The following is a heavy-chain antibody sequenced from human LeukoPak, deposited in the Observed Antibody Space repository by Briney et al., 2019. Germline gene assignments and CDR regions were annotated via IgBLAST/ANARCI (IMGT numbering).Heavy chain of an antibody. CDR1: GGSISSGSYY. J-gene: IGHJ4*02. V-gene: IGHV4-61*02. Sequence: SQTLSLTCTVSGGSISSGSYYWSWIRQPAGKGLEWIGRIYTSGSTNYNPSLKSRVTISVDTSKNQFSLKLSSVTAADTAVYYCARSGPPDYFDYWGQGTLVTVSS. D-gene: IGHD1-14*01. CDR2: IYTSGST. CDR3: ARSGPPDYFDY.